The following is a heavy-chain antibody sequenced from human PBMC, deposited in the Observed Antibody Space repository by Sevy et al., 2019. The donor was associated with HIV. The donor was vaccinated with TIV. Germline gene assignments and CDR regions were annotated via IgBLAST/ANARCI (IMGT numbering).Heavy chain of an antibody. CDR2: INESGIT. J-gene: IGHJ5*02. CDR3: ARSPPVVVVPGAPSWFDP. V-gene: IGHV4-34*01. D-gene: IGHD2-2*01. Sequence: GSLRLSCAVHDGSFSGYYWNWIRQLPGKGLEWIGEINESGITNYNPSLKSRVTISVDTSKKQFPLKLNSVTAADTAVYFCARSPPVVVVPGAPSWFDPWGQGTLVTVSS. CDR1: DGSFSGYY.